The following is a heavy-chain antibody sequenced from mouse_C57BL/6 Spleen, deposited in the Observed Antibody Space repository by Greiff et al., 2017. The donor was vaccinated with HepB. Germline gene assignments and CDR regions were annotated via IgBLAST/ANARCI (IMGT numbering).Heavy chain of an antibody. CDR2: IYPSDSET. V-gene: IGHV1-61*01. CDR1: GYTFTSYW. J-gene: IGHJ1*03. CDR3: ARRDYYGSRPWYFDV. D-gene: IGHD1-1*01. Sequence: QVQLKQPGAELVRPGSSVKLSCKASGYTFTSYWMDWVKQRPGQGLEWIGNIYPSDSETHYNQKFKDKATLTVDKSSSTAYMQLSSLTSEDSAVYYCARRDYYGSRPWYFDVWGTGTTVTVSS.